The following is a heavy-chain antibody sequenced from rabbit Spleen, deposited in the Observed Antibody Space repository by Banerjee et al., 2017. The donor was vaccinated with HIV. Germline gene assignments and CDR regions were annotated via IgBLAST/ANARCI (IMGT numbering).Heavy chain of an antibody. V-gene: IGHV1S45*01. D-gene: IGHD5-1*01. CDR1: GFSFSSSYW. J-gene: IGHJ4*01. Sequence: QEQLEESGGGLVTPGGTLTLTCTASGFSFSSSYWPCWVRQAPGKGLEWIACIYAGSSGTTWYASWTKGRFTISKTSSTTVTLQMTSLTAADTATYFCARKLHDVGGEWHINLWGPGTLVTVS. CDR2: IYAGSSGTT. CDR3: ARKLHDVGGEWHINL.